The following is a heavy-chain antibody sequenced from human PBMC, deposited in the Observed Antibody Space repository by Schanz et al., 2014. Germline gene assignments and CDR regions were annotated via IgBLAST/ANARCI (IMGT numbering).Heavy chain of an antibody. CDR2: IKKDGSEK. CDR1: GFTFSSYS. Sequence: VQLVDSGGGLIQPGGSLRLSCTASGFTFSSYSMNWVRQAPGKGLEWVANIKKDGSEKYYVDSVKGRFTISRDNAKNSLFLQMNSLRPEDTAVYYCARGRVLESWGQGTLVTVSS. CDR3: ARGRVLES. J-gene: IGHJ5*02. D-gene: IGHD1-1*01. V-gene: IGHV3-7*01.